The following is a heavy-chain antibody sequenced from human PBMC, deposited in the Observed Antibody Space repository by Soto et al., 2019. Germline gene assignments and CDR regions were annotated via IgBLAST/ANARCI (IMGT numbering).Heavy chain of an antibody. Sequence: QGQLLESGGGVVQPGRSLRLSCAASGLSFSSSAMHWVRQAPGKGLEWVAMISHDGSHEYYGDSVKGRFSVSRDNAHNILHLQMNRLKVADTAVYFCSRNSDHRVGRGWLDPWGQGTLVTVSS. J-gene: IGHJ5*02. CDR2: ISHDGSHE. CDR1: GLSFSSSA. CDR3: SRNSDHRVGRGWLDP. D-gene: IGHD1-26*01. V-gene: IGHV3-30-3*01.